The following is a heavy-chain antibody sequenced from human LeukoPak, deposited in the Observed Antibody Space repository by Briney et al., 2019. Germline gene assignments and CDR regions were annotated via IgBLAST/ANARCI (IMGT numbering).Heavy chain of an antibody. Sequence: PSETLSLTCAVSGYSISSGYYWGWIRQPPGKGLEWIGGIYHSGSTYYNPSLKSRVTISVDTSQNQFSLKLRSVTAADTAVYYCASIIVGATTRFDYWGQGTLVTVSS. CDR1: GYSISSGYY. CDR2: IYHSGST. J-gene: IGHJ4*02. CDR3: ASIIVGATTRFDY. D-gene: IGHD1-26*01. V-gene: IGHV4-38-2*01.